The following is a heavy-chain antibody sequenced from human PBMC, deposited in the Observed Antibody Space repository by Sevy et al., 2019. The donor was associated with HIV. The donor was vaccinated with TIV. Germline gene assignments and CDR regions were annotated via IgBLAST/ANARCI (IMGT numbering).Heavy chain of an antibody. J-gene: IGHJ5*02. CDR3: ARVRDYGSGSFSPWFGP. Sequence: SETLSLTCTVSGGSVTTGYWSWIRQPPGKGPEWIGYVYDIGRTAYSPSLKSRVTIYLDTTKNQFSLQLNSITAADTAVYYCARVRDYGSGSFSPWFGPWGQGTLVTVSS. CDR2: VYDIGRT. CDR1: GGSVTTGY. V-gene: IGHV4-59*02. D-gene: IGHD3-10*01.